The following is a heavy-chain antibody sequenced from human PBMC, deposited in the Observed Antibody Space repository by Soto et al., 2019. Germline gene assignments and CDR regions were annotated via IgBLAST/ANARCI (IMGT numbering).Heavy chain of an antibody. CDR3: TTKLWLSSSWYDGEYFQH. CDR1: GFTFSNAW. Sequence: GGSLRLSCAASGFTFSNAWMSWVRQAPGKGLEWVGRIKSKTDGGTTDYAAPVKGRFTISRDDSKNTLYLQMNSLKTEDTAVYYCTTKLWLSSSWYDGEYFQHWGQGTLVTVSS. J-gene: IGHJ1*01. V-gene: IGHV3-15*01. D-gene: IGHD6-13*01. CDR2: IKSKTDGGTT.